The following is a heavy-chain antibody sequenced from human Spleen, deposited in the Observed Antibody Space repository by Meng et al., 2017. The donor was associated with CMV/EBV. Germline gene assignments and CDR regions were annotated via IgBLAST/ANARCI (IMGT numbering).Heavy chain of an antibody. Sequence: ASVKVSCKTSGYTFTMFYMHWVRQAPGQGLEWMGLINPIVSSTSYAQKFQDRVTLTSDTSATTVYMELRSLTSDDTAVYYCARSHSSSWKHALGQWGQGTLVTVSS. V-gene: IGHV1-46*01. D-gene: IGHD6-13*01. CDR2: INPIVSST. CDR3: ARSHSSSWKHALGQ. CDR1: GYTFTMFY. J-gene: IGHJ4*02.